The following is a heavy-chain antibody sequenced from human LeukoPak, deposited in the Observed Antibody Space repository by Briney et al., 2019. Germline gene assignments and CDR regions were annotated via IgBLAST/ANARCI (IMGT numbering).Heavy chain of an antibody. J-gene: IGHJ4*02. V-gene: IGHV3-30*18. Sequence: GRSLRLSCAASGFTFSSYGMHWVRQAPGKGLEWVAVISYDGSNKYYADSVKGRFTISRDNSKNTLYLQMNSLRAEDTAVYYCAKESYACLDYWGQGTLVTVSS. CDR1: GFTFSSYG. D-gene: IGHD1-26*01. CDR3: AKESYACLDY. CDR2: ISYDGSNK.